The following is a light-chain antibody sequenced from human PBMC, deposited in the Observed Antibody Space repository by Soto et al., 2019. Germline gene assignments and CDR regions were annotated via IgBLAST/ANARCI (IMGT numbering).Light chain of an antibody. V-gene: IGLV2-23*02. CDR3: CSYARRSTVV. Sequence: QSALTQPASVSGSPGQSITISCTGTSSDVGGFNLVSWYQQHPGKDPKLIIYEATKRPSGVSNRFSGSKSGNTASMTISGLQAEDEADYFCCSYARRSTVVFGGGTKVTVL. CDR1: SSDVGGFNL. J-gene: IGLJ2*01. CDR2: EAT.